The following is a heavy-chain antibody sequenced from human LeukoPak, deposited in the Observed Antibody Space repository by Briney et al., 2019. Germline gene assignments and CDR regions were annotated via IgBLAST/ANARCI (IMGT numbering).Heavy chain of an antibody. Sequence: GGSLRLSCVVSGFTVSDIGIHWVRQTPGKGLEWVSFMQYAENGQFYAGAVKGRFTMSKDRSKNTLYLQMNSRRVGDTAMYYCAKDFWVVGVSKTSDWGQGTLVTVSS. CDR1: GFTVSDIG. J-gene: IGHJ4*02. D-gene: IGHD3-3*01. CDR2: MQYAENGQ. V-gene: IGHV3-30*02. CDR3: AKDFWVVGVSKTSD.